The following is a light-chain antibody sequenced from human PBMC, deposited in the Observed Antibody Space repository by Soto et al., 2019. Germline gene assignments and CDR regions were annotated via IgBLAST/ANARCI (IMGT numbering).Light chain of an antibody. CDR2: AAS. V-gene: IGKV3-20*01. J-gene: IGKJ1*01. Sequence: DIGSTDSPCTLSLSPGERATLSCRASQSVSNNYVAWYQQKPGQSPRLLIYAASSRATGIPDRFSGSGSGTDFTLTINRLEPEDFAVYYCQQYGSSRWTFGQGSNV. CDR1: QSVSNNY. CDR3: QQYGSSRWT.